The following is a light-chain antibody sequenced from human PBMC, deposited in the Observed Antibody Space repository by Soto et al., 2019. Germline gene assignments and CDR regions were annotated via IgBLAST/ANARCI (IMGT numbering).Light chain of an antibody. CDR3: QQYGRSPPFT. V-gene: IGKV3-20*01. J-gene: IGKJ2*01. Sequence: EIVLTQSPGTLSLSPGERATLSCRASQSVSSTYIAWYQHNPGRAPRLLIYGASSRATGIPDRFSGRGSGTDFTPAIRGLAPNAFPLYFCQQYGRSPPFTFGQGTKVEIK. CDR2: GAS. CDR1: QSVSSTY.